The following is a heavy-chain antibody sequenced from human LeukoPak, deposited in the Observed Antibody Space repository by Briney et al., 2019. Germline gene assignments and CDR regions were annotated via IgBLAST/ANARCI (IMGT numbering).Heavy chain of an antibody. Sequence: SVKVSCKASGFTFTSSAVQWVRLARGQRLEWIGWIVVGSGNTNYAQKFQERVTITRDMSTSTAYMELSSLRSEDTAVYYCAAAGIAARPYYYYGMDVWGQGTTVTVSS. CDR1: GFTFTSSA. J-gene: IGHJ6*02. V-gene: IGHV1-58*01. CDR3: AAAGIAARPYYYYGMDV. CDR2: IVVGSGNT. D-gene: IGHD6-6*01.